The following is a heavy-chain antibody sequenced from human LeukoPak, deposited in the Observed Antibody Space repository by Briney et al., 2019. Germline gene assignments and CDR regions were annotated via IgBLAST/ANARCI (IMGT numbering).Heavy chain of an antibody. D-gene: IGHD1-1*01. CDR3: ARDAATIGTYWYFDL. CDR1: GFSFSSYS. CDR2: ISNSDGSI. J-gene: IGHJ2*01. V-gene: IGHV3-48*02. Sequence: GGSLRLSCAASGFSFSSYSMNWVRQAPGKGPEWVSYISNSDGSIYYADSVKGRFTISRDNAKLSLFLQMNTLRDEDTAVYYCARDAATIGTYWYFDLWGRGTLVTVSS.